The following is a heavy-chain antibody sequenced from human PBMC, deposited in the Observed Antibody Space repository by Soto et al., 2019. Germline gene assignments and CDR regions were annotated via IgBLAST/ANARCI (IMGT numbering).Heavy chain of an antibody. CDR1: GGTFSSYA. CDR2: IIPIFGTA. CDR3: ARRRMVVVTAFDAFDI. D-gene: IGHD2-21*02. V-gene: IGHV1-69*06. J-gene: IGHJ3*02. Sequence: QVQLVQSGAEVKKPGSSVKVSCKASGGTFSSYAISWVRQAPGQGLEWMGGIIPIFGTANYAQKFQGRVTITADKSTSTAYMELSSLRSEDTAVYYCARRRMVVVTAFDAFDIWGQGTMVTVSS.